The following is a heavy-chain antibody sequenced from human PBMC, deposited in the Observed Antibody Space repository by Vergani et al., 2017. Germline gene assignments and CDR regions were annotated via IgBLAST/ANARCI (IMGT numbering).Heavy chain of an antibody. Sequence: EVQLVESGGGLVQPGGSLRLSCAASGFTFSSYDMHWVRQATGKGLEWVSAIGTAGDTYYPGSVKGRFTISRENAKNSLYLQMNSLRAGDTAVYYCARDEGYSGYGKVVDYWGQGTLVTVSS. D-gene: IGHD5-12*01. J-gene: IGHJ4*02. CDR1: GFTFSSYD. CDR2: IGTAGDT. CDR3: ARDEGYSGYGKVVDY. V-gene: IGHV3-13*04.